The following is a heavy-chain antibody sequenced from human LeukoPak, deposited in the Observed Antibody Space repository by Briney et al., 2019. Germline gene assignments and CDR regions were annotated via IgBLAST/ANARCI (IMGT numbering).Heavy chain of an antibody. CDR1: GGSFSGYY. Sequence: LKPSETLSLTCAVYGGSFSGYYWSWIRQPPGKGLEWIGEINHSGGTNYNPSLKSRVTISVDTSKNQFSLKLSSVTAADTAVYYCARRRRIAVAGSWFDPWGQGTLVTVSS. V-gene: IGHV4-34*01. CDR2: INHSGGT. J-gene: IGHJ5*02. D-gene: IGHD6-19*01. CDR3: ARRRRIAVAGSWFDP.